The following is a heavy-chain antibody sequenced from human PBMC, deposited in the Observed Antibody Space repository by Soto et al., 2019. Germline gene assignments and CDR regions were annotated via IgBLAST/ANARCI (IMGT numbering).Heavy chain of an antibody. CDR3: ARGGYCGSGSYRYYYYGMDV. Sequence: GGSLRLSCAASGFTFSSYEMNWVRQAPGKGLEWVSYISSSGSTIYYADSVKGRFTISRDNAKNSLYLQMNSLRAEDTAVYYCARGGYCGSGSYRYYYYGMDVWGQGTTVTVSS. D-gene: IGHD3-10*01. V-gene: IGHV3-48*03. CDR1: GFTFSSYE. J-gene: IGHJ6*02. CDR2: ISSSGSTI.